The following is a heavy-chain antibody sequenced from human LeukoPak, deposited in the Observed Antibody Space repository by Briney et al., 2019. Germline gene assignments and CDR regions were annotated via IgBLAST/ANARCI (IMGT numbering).Heavy chain of an antibody. Sequence: GGSLRLSCAASGFTFSDYYMSWIRQAPGKGLEWVSYTSSSGSTIYYADSVKGRFTISGDNAKNSLYPQMNSLRAEDTAVYYCASIMSTNMDVWGKGTTVTVSS. CDR2: TSSSGSTI. CDR1: GFTFSDYY. V-gene: IGHV3-11*04. J-gene: IGHJ6*03. CDR3: ASIMSTNMDV. D-gene: IGHD3-16*01.